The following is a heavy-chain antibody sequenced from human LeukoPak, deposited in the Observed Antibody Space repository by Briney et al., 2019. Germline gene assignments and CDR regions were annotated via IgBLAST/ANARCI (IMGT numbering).Heavy chain of an antibody. D-gene: IGHD2-2*01. V-gene: IGHV4-34*01. CDR1: GGSFSGYY. CDR3: ARGLDIVVVPAARVIFSFDY. J-gene: IGHJ4*02. CDR2: INHSGST. Sequence: SETLSLTCAVYGGSFSGYYWSWIRQPPGKGLEWIGEINHSGSTNYNPSLKSRVTISVDTSKNQFSLKLSSGTAADTAVYYCARGLDIVVVPAARVIFSFDYWGQGTLVTVSS.